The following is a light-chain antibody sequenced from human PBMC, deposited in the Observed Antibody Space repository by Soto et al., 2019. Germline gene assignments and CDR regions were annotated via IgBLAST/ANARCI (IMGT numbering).Light chain of an antibody. Sequence: DIQMTQSPSSLSASVGDRVTITCRASQSISSYLNWYQQKPGKAPKLLIYAASSLQSGVPSRFSGSGSGTDFTLTIRSLQPEDFATYYCQQSYSTPTTFGQATRLEI. V-gene: IGKV1-39*01. CDR3: QQSYSTPTT. J-gene: IGKJ5*01. CDR2: AAS. CDR1: QSISSY.